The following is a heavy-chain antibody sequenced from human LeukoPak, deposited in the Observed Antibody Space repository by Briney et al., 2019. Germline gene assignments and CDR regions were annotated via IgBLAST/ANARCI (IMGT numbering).Heavy chain of an antibody. J-gene: IGHJ6*02. Sequence: ASVKVSCKASGGTFSSYAISWVRQAPGQGLEWMGGIIPIFGTANYAQKFQGRVTITADESTSTAYMELSSLRSEDTAVYYCAKRLKRNYYYHYAMDVWGQGTTVTVSS. D-gene: IGHD3-22*01. CDR2: IIPIFGTA. CDR1: GGTFSSYA. V-gene: IGHV1-69*01. CDR3: AKRLKRNYYYHYAMDV.